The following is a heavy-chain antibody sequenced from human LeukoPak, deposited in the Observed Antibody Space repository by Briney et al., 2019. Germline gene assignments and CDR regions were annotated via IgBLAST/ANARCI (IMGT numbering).Heavy chain of an antibody. D-gene: IGHD1-26*01. CDR3: ARDGSWGVPAAIPPYPVDV. Sequence: PGGSLRLSCAASGFSFSSYAMHWVRQAPGKGLEWVAVISYDGSYEKFADSVKGRFIVSRDESKKTLYLQMNNLRGDDTAVYYCARDGSWGVPAAIPPYPVDVWGQGTTVTVSS. CDR1: GFSFSSYA. J-gene: IGHJ6*02. CDR2: ISYDGSYE. V-gene: IGHV3-30*04.